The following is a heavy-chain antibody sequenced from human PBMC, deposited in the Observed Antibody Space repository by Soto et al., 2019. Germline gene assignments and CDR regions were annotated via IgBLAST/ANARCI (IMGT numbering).Heavy chain of an antibody. D-gene: IGHD3-22*01. V-gene: IGHV3-53*01. Sequence: GGSLRLSCAASGFTVSSNYMTWVRQAPGKGLECVSVIYSSDTTYYADSVKGRFTISRDNSKNTLYLQMNSLRAEDTAMYYCASARGYYDTSGYSGYYFDYWGQGTLVTVSS. CDR2: IYSSDTT. J-gene: IGHJ4*02. CDR1: GFTVSSNY. CDR3: ASARGYYDTSGYSGYYFDY.